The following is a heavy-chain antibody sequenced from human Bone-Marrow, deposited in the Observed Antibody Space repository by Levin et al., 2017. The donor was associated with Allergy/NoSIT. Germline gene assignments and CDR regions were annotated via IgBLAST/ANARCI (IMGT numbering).Heavy chain of an antibody. V-gene: IGHV3-30-3*01. Sequence: PGGSLRLSCAASGFTFSSYAMHWVRQAPGKGLEWVAVISYDGSNKYYADSVKGRFTISRDNSKNTLYLQMNSLRAEDTAVYYCARVPHPSSNYDFWSGYYNYWGQGTLVTVSS. CDR1: GFTFSSYA. CDR2: ISYDGSNK. J-gene: IGHJ4*02. CDR3: ARVPHPSSNYDFWSGYYNY. D-gene: IGHD3-3*01.